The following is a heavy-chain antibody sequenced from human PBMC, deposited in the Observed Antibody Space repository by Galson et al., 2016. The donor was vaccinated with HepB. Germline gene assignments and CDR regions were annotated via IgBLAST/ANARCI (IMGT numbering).Heavy chain of an antibody. Sequence: SVKVSCKASGGTFSNHAISWVRQAPGQGLEWMGGIIPIFGTPHDAQKFQGRVTITADESTSTAYMELSSLRSDDTALYYCARGRFGELSSPLDYWGQGTLVTVSS. CDR1: GGTFSNHA. V-gene: IGHV1-69*13. D-gene: IGHD3-10*01. J-gene: IGHJ4*02. CDR2: IIPIFGTP. CDR3: ARGRFGELSSPLDY.